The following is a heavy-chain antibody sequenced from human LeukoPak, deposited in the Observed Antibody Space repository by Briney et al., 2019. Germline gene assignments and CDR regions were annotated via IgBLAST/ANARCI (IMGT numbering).Heavy chain of an antibody. CDR1: GGTFSSYA. CDR2: IIPIFGTA. Sequence: ASVKVSCKASGGTFSSYAISWVRQAPGQGLEWMGGIIPIFGTANYAQKFQGRVTITADESTSTAYMELSSLRSGDTAVYYCAREYYHDSSGYYEVVDYWGQGTLVTVSS. V-gene: IGHV1-69*13. D-gene: IGHD3-22*01. CDR3: AREYYHDSSGYYEVVDY. J-gene: IGHJ4*02.